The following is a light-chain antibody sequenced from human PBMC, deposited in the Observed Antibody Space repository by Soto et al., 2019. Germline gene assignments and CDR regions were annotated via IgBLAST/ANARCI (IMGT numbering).Light chain of an antibody. V-gene: IGLV2-23*02. CDR2: DIN. CDR3: CSSGGSPTYV. Sequence: QSVLTQPASVSGSPGQSITISCTGTSSDVGNYIFVSWYRQHPGKAPKLMIYDINNRPSGVSNRFSGSKSGNTASLTISGLKVEDEADYYCCSSGGSPTYVFGTGTKVAVL. CDR1: SSDVGNYIF. J-gene: IGLJ1*01.